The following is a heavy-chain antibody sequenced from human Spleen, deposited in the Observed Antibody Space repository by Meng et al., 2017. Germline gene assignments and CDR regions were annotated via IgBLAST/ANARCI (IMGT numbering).Heavy chain of an antibody. CDR1: GGSISTSGYY. CDR3: ASDIAVAGTPWYFDY. CDR2: IYNNENT. J-gene: IGHJ4*02. V-gene: IGHV4-39*01. Sequence: QPQLQESGPGLVKPSEALSLTCSVSGGSISTSGYYWGWIRQPPGKGLEWIGYIYNNENTYQNPSLKSRVSISADTSKNQFSLKLSSVTAADTAVYYCASDIAVAGTPWYFDYWGQGTLVTVSS. D-gene: IGHD6-19*01.